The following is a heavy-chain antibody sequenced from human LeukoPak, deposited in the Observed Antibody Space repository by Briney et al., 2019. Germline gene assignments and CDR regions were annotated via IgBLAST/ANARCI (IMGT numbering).Heavy chain of an antibody. CDR2: IRYDGSNK. CDR1: GFTFSSYG. Sequence: GGSLRLSCAASGFTFSSYGMHWVRQAPGKGLEWVAFIRYDGSNKYYADSVKGRFTISRDNSKNTLYLQMNSLRAEDTAVYYCAREGMYYYDSSAFDYWGQGTLVTVSS. D-gene: IGHD3-22*01. V-gene: IGHV3-30*02. CDR3: AREGMYYYDSSAFDY. J-gene: IGHJ4*02.